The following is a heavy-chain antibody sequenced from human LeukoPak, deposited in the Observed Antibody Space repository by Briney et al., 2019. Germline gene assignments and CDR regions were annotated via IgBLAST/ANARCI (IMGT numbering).Heavy chain of an antibody. CDR2: IYYSGST. Sequence: NPSETLSLTCTVSGGSISSYYWSWIRQPPGKGLEWIGYIYYSGSTNHNPSLKSRVTISVDTSKNQFSLKLSSVTAADTAVYYCARRPAYGNYFDYWGQGTLVTVSS. D-gene: IGHD3-16*01. J-gene: IGHJ4*02. V-gene: IGHV4-59*08. CDR3: ARRPAYGNYFDY. CDR1: GGSISSYY.